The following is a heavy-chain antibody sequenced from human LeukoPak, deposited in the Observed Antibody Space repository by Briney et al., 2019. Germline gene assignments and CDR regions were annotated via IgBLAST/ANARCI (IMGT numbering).Heavy chain of an antibody. CDR3: ARGGDFWSGYQAANNWFDP. J-gene: IGHJ5*02. D-gene: IGHD3-3*01. V-gene: IGHV1-46*01. CDR1: GYTFTSYY. Sequence: ASAKVSCKASGYTFTSYYMHWVRQAPGQGLEWMGIINPSGGSTSYAQKFQGRVTMTRDTSTSTVYMELSSLRSEDTAVYYCARGGDFWSGYQAANNWFDPWGQGTLVTVSS. CDR2: INPSGGST.